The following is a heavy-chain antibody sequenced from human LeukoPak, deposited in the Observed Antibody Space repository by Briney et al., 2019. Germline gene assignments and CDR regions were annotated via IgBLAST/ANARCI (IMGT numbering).Heavy chain of an antibody. V-gene: IGHV4-34*01. J-gene: IGHJ4*02. CDR1: GGSFSGYY. D-gene: IGHD3-22*01. CDR3: ARYYYDSSGPY. Sequence: PSETLSLTCAVYGGSFSGYYWSWIRQPPGKGLEWIGEINHSGSTNYNPSLKGRVTISVDTSKNQFSLKLSSVTAADTAVYYCARYYYDSSGPYWGQGTLVTVSS. CDR2: INHSGST.